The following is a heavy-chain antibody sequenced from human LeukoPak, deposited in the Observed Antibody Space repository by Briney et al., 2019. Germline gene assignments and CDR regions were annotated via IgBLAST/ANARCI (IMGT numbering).Heavy chain of an antibody. J-gene: IGHJ4*02. CDR1: GFTFSSYA. D-gene: IGHD3-9*01. V-gene: IGHV3-23*01. Sequence: GGSLRLSCAASGFTFSSYAMSWVRQAPGKGLEWVSAISGSGGSTYYADSAKGRFTISRDNSKNTLYLQMNSLRAEDTAVYYCAKEGRITIFAKYYFGYWGQGTLVTVSS. CDR2: ISGSGGST. CDR3: AKEGRITIFAKYYFGY.